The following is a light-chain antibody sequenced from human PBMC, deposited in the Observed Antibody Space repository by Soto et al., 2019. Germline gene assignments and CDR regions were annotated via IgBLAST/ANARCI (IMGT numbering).Light chain of an antibody. CDR2: FAS. Sequence: EMVLTQAPVTLSLSPGEGAALSCRASQSVSTNLAWYQQKPGQPPRLLIYFASTRATAVPARFTAGGSGTEFTLTISSLQSEDFAVYYCQQYNNWPWTFGQGTKVDIK. CDR1: QSVSTN. CDR3: QQYNNWPWT. V-gene: IGKV3-15*01. J-gene: IGKJ1*01.